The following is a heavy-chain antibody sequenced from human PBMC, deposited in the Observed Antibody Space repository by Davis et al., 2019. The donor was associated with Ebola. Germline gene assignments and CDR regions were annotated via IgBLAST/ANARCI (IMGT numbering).Heavy chain of an antibody. CDR1: GFTFSHYG. CDR2: IWSHGNDY. J-gene: IGHJ5*02. CDR3: ARDPDTSGYYSWFDP. Sequence: GGSLRLSCAASGFTFSHYGMHWVRQAPGKGLEWVAGIWSHGNDYHYADSVRGRFTISRDNSKNTLYLQMNSLRVQDTAVYYCARDPDTSGYYSWFDPWGQGTLVTVSS. V-gene: IGHV3-33*01. D-gene: IGHD2/OR15-2a*01.